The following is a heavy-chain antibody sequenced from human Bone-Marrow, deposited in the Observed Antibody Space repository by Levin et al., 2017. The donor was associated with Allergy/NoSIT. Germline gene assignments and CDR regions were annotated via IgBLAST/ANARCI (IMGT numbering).Heavy chain of an antibody. J-gene: IGHJ4*02. V-gene: IGHV3-23*01. D-gene: IGHD2-21*01. CDR3: AKWASYCGGDCYWFAPFDC. Sequence: AASVKVSCAASGFTFNNYGLSWVRQAPGKGLEWVSAISGSGNNIYYADSVRGRFTISRDNSKNTLDLQLNSLTAEDTAVYYCAKWASYCGGDCYWFAPFDCWGQGALVTVSS. CDR1: GFTFNNYG. CDR2: ISGSGNNI.